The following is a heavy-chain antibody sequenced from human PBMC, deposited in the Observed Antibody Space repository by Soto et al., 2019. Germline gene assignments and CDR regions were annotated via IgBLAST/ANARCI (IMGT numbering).Heavy chain of an antibody. Sequence: QVQLQESGPGLVKPSETLSLTCTVSRGSIISYYWSWIRQPPGKGLEWIGYIYYSGSTNYNPSLKSRVTISVDTSKNQFSLKLSSVTAADTAVYYCARHGGRHGYNYVDYWGQGTLVTVSS. CDR3: ARHGGRHGYNYVDY. D-gene: IGHD5-12*01. J-gene: IGHJ4*02. CDR2: IYYSGST. CDR1: RGSIISYY. V-gene: IGHV4-59*08.